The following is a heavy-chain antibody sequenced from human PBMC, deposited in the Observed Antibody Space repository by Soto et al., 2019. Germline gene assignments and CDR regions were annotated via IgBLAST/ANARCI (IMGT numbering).Heavy chain of an antibody. CDR3: ARPSTSYGDYGWSLAY. CDR1: GYPFGGYA. Sequence: QVQLVQSGAEVKKPGASVKVSCKASGYPFGGYAIGWVRQAPGQGLEWMGWVSAHTGDSGYAQRVQGRVTLTTETSTSTAYMELRGLRSDDTAVYYCARPSTSYGDYGWSLAYWGQGTLVTVSS. D-gene: IGHD4-17*01. V-gene: IGHV1-18*01. J-gene: IGHJ4*02. CDR2: VSAHTGDS.